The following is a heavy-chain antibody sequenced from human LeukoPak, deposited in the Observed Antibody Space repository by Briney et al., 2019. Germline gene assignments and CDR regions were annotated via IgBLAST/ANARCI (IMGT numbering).Heavy chain of an antibody. CDR2: IHSGGYT. J-gene: IGHJ4*02. D-gene: IGHD3-16*01. CDR1: GFRVSSNY. CDR3: ARGAEGGSAY. V-gene: IGHV3-53*01. Sequence: PGGSLRLSCVASGFRVSSNYMSWVRLAPGEGLQWVSVIHSGGYTYYADSVKGRFTISRDNSKNTVYLQMNSLRDEDTAVYYCARGAEGGSAYWGQGTLVTVSS.